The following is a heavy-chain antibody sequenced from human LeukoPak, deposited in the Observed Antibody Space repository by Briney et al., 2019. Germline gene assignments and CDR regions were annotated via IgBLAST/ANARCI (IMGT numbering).Heavy chain of an antibody. Sequence: SVKVSCKASGGTFSSYAISWVRQAPGQGLEWMGRIIPILGIANYAQKFQGRVTITADKSTSTAYMELSSLRSEDTVVYYCARAGWYYYDSSGYLFNYYFDYWGQGTLVTVSS. CDR1: GGTFSSYA. J-gene: IGHJ4*02. CDR3: ARAGWYYYDSSGYLFNYYFDY. CDR2: IIPILGIA. D-gene: IGHD3-22*01. V-gene: IGHV1-69*04.